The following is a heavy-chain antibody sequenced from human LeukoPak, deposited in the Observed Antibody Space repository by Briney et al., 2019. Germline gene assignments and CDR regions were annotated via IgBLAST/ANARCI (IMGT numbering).Heavy chain of an antibody. CDR3: AKDGSVLRYFDWLRAPNFDY. V-gene: IGHV3-23*01. CDR2: ISGSGGST. CDR1: GFTFSSYA. D-gene: IGHD3-9*01. J-gene: IGHJ4*02. Sequence: PGGSLRLSCAASGFTFSSYAMSWVRQAPGKGLEWVSAISGSGGSTYYADSVKGRFTISRDNSKNTLYLQMNSLRAEDTAVYYCAKDGSVLRYFDWLRAPNFDYWGQGTLVTVSS.